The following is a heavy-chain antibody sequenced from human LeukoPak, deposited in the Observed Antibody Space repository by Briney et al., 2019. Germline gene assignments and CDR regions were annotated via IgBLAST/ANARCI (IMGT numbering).Heavy chain of an antibody. Sequence: GRSLRLSCAASGFTFSSYGMHWVRQAPGKGLEWVAVIWYDGNNKYYADSVKGRFTISRDNSKNTLYLQMNSLRAEDTAVYYCARGTMVRGVIIYRNWFDPWGQGTLVTVSS. CDR3: ARGTMVRGVIIYRNWFDP. CDR2: IWYDGNNK. V-gene: IGHV3-33*01. D-gene: IGHD3-10*01. J-gene: IGHJ5*02. CDR1: GFTFSSYG.